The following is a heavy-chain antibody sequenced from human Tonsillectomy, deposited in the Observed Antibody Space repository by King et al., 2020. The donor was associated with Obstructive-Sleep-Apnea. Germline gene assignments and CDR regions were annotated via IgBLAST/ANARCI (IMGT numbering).Heavy chain of an antibody. CDR2: VSYDGSDK. CDR1: GFSFSTYG. J-gene: IGHJ6*02. Sequence: VQLVESGGGVVQPGKSLRLSCAASGFSFSTYGIHWVRQAPGKGLEWVAVVSYDGSDKYYADSVKGRFTISRDNTKDTLYLQMSSLRGDDTAVYYCAKAQYSNHYYGMDVWGQGTSVTVSS. CDR3: AKAQYSNHYYGMDV. V-gene: IGHV3-30*18. D-gene: IGHD6-6*01.